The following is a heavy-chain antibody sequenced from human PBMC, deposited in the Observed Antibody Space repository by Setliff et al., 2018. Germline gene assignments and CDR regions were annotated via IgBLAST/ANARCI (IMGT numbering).Heavy chain of an antibody. V-gene: IGHV4-30-4*08. Sequence: PSETLSLTCTVSGGSISSGDHYWSWIRQHPGKGLEWIGYIYHSGNTYYNPSLKSRVTISVDTSNNQFSLKLSSVTAAETAMYYCARSGDYGSGRLSPWGQGTLVTVSS. J-gene: IGHJ5*02. CDR3: ARSGDYGSGRLSP. CDR2: IYHSGNT. CDR1: GGSISSGDHY. D-gene: IGHD3-10*01.